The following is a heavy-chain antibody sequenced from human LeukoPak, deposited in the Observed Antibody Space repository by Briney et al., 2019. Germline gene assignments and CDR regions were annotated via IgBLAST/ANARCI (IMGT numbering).Heavy chain of an antibody. CDR1: GGSISSSSYY. D-gene: IGHD3-3*01. CDR3: ASPSIFGVGRGDY. V-gene: IGHV4-39*01. J-gene: IGHJ4*02. CDR2: IYYSGST. Sequence: SETLSLTCTVSGGSISSSSYYWGWIRQPPGKGLEWIRSIYYSGSTYYNPSLKSRVTISVDTSKNQFSLKLSSVTAADTAVYYCASPSIFGVGRGDYWGQGTLVTVSS.